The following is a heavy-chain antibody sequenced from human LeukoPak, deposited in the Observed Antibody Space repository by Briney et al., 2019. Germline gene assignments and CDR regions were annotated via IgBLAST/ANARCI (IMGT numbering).Heavy chain of an antibody. CDR3: ATGAYRASLTELDY. CDR2: IYYSGST. Sequence: PSETLSLSCTVSDGSINTGDYYWNWIRQPPGKGLEWIGYIYYSGSTYYNPSLKSRPTISIDTSKNQFSLKLKSVSAADTAVYYCATGAYRASLTELDYWGQGTLVTVSS. CDR1: DGSINTGDYY. D-gene: IGHD2-21*01. V-gene: IGHV4-30-4*01. J-gene: IGHJ4*02.